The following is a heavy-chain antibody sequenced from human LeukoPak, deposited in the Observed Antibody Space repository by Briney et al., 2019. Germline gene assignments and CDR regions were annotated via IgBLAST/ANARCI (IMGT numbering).Heavy chain of an antibody. CDR1: GYTFTSYD. V-gene: IGHV1-8*01. CDR3: ARGPKSELRYYVDY. CDR2: VNPNSGNT. Sequence: ASVKVSCKASGYTFTSYDINWVRQATGPGLEWMGWVNPNSGNTGYAQKFQGRVTMTRNTSISTAYMELSSLRSEDTDVYYCARGPKSELRYYVDYWGQGTLVTVSS. D-gene: IGHD1-26*01. J-gene: IGHJ4*02.